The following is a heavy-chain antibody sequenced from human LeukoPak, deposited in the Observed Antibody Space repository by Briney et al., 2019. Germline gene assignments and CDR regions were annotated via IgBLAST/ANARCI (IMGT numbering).Heavy chain of an antibody. CDR1: GGSISSGSYY. D-gene: IGHD3-3*01. Sequence: SQTLSLTCTVSGGSISSGSYYWSWIRQPAGKGLEWIGRIYTSGSTNYNPSLKSRVTISVDTSKNQFSLKLSSVTAADTAVYYCARADYDSWSGYSWGQGTLVTVSS. J-gene: IGHJ5*02. CDR2: IYTSGST. CDR3: ARADYDSWSGYS. V-gene: IGHV4-61*02.